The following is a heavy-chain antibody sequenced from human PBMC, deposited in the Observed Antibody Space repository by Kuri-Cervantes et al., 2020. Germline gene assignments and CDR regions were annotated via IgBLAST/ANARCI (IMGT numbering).Heavy chain of an antibody. J-gene: IGHJ4*02. CDR1: GFTFSSYA. Sequence: SLKVSCAASGFTFSSYAMHWVRQAPGKGLEWVAVTSYDGSNKYYADSVKGRFTISRDNSKNSLYLQMNSLRAEDTALYYCARGLFGDYYDSDEKNYWGQGTLVTVSS. CDR2: TSYDGSNK. CDR3: ARGLFGDYYDSDEKNY. V-gene: IGHV3-30-3*01. D-gene: IGHD3-22*01.